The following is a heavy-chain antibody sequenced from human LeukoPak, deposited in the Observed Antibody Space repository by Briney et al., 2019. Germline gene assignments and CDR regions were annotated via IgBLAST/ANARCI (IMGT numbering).Heavy chain of an antibody. V-gene: IGHV3-74*01. Sequence: GGSLRLSCAASGFIFSNYWMHWVRQAPGKGLVWVPHINTDGSSTTYADSVKGRFTISRDNAKNTLYLQMNSLRAEDTAVYYCARVGYCSSTSCYAVDYWGQGTLVTVSS. CDR2: INTDGSST. CDR1: GFIFSNYW. J-gene: IGHJ4*02. D-gene: IGHD2-2*01. CDR3: ARVGYCSSTSCYAVDY.